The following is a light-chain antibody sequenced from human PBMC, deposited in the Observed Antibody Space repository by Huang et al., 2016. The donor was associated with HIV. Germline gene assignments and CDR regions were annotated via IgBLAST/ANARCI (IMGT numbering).Light chain of an antibody. CDR3: QQYNNWPRT. CDR1: QSVSSN. J-gene: IGKJ1*01. CDR2: GAS. V-gene: IGKV3-15*01. Sequence: EIVMTQSPATLSVSPGERATLSCRASQSVSSNLAWYQQNPGQAPRLLMYGASTRATNVPARFSGSGSGTEVTLTISSLQSEDFAGYYCQQYNNWPRTFGQGTRVEIK.